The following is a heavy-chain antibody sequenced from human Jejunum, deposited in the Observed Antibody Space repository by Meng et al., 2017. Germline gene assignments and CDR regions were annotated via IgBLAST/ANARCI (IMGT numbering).Heavy chain of an antibody. J-gene: IGHJ4*02. CDR1: GVSITSNNW. Sequence: SETLSLTCDVSGVSITSNNWWSWVRQPPAMGLEWIGEIHHSGMTNYNPSLKSPVAVSMDKSKNQFYLKLTSVTVADTAMYYCAGRYGDYIYWGQGTLVTVSS. D-gene: IGHD4-17*01. CDR2: IHHSGMT. V-gene: IGHV4-4*02. CDR3: AGRYGDYIY.